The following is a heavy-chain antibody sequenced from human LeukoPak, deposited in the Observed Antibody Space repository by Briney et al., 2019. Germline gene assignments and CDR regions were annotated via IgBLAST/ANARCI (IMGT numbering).Heavy chain of an antibody. CDR3: TKATIVDY. D-gene: IGHD5-12*01. J-gene: IGHJ4*02. CDR1: GLTFSSDW. CDR2: ISGSGGST. V-gene: IGHV3-23*01. Sequence: PGGSLRLTCVASGLTFSSDWMAWVRQAPGKGLEWVSAISGSGGSTYYADSVKGRFTISRDNSKNTLYLQMNSLRAEDTAVYYCTKATIVDYWGQGTLVTVSS.